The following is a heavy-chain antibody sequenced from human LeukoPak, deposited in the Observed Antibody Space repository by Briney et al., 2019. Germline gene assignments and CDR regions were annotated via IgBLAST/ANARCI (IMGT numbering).Heavy chain of an antibody. V-gene: IGHV1-2*02. CDR1: GYTFTGYY. Sequence: ASVKVSCKASGYTFTGYYMHWVRQAPGQGLEWMGWINPNSGGTNYAQKFQGRVTMTRDTSISTAYMELSRLRSDDMAVYYCAREYSSSLGYWFDPWGQGTLVTVSS. D-gene: IGHD6-6*01. CDR3: AREYSSSLGYWFDP. J-gene: IGHJ5*02. CDR2: INPNSGGT.